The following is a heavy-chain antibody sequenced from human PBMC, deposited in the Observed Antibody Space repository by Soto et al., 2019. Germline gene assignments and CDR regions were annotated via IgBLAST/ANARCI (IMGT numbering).Heavy chain of an antibody. CDR3: ARDAELNYDIFTGYYGPYDAFDI. CDR1: GFTFSSYS. CDR2: ISSSSSYI. Sequence: GGSLRLSCAASGFTFSSYSMNWVRQAPGKGLEWVSSISSSSSYIYYADSVKGRFTISRDNAKNSLYLQMNSLRAEDTAVYYCARDAELNYDIFTGYYGPYDAFDIWGQGTMVTVSS. J-gene: IGHJ3*02. D-gene: IGHD3-9*01. V-gene: IGHV3-21*01.